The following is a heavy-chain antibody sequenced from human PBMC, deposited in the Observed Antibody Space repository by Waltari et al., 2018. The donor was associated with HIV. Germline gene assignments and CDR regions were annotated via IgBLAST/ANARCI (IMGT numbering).Heavy chain of an antibody. CDR1: RLTLNYYV. CDR2: ISFDGNNR. Sequence: ERLVESGGGAVQPGKSLRRAFVTSRLTLNYYVINPFRQAPGKGLEWVAVISFDGNNRYYGDSTKGRFLVSKDTSKKTVYLQMNRLRVEDTAVYYCARGAWEVTTVTTGGSLELWGQGTPVTVSS. CDR3: ARGAWEVTTVTTGGSLEL. J-gene: IGHJ3*01. D-gene: IGHD4-17*01. V-gene: IGHV3-33*01.